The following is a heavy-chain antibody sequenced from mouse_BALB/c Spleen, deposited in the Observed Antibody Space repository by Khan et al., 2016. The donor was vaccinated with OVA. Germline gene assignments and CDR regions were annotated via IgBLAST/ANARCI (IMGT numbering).Heavy chain of an antibody. CDR3: ARDNPYARDY. CDR1: GFTFTDYY. CDR2: IRNKANGYTT. V-gene: IGHV7-3*02. J-gene: IGHJ4*01. Sequence: EVELVESGGGLVQPGGSLRLSCATSGFTFTDYYMSWVRQPPGKALVWLGFIRNKANGYTTEYSASVKGRFTISRDNSQSILYLQMNTLRAEDSATYYCARDNPYARDYWGQGTSVTVSS.